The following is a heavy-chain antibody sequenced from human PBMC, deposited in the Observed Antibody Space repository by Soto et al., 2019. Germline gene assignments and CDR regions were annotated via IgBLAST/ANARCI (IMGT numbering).Heavy chain of an antibody. V-gene: IGHV3-33*01. CDR3: ARDLKWQLVGKFDY. CDR2: IWYDGSNK. J-gene: IGHJ4*02. D-gene: IGHD6-6*01. CDR1: GFTFSSYG. Sequence: GGSLRLSCAASGFTFSSYGMHWVRQAPGKGLEWVAVIWYDGSNKYYADSVKGRFTISRDNSKNTLYLQMNSLRAEDTAVYYCARDLKWQLVGKFDYWGQGTLVTVSS.